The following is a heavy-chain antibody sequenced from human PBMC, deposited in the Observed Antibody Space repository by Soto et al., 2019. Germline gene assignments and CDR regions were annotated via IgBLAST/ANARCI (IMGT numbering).Heavy chain of an antibody. V-gene: IGHV3-66*01. CDR2: IYSGGST. D-gene: IGHD2-15*01. CDR3: ARGRALGYCSGGSCYSPAYYYGMDV. Sequence: GGSLRLSCAASGFTVSSNYMSWVRQAPGKGLEWVSVIYSGGSTYYADSVKGRFTISRDNSKNTLYLQMNSLRAEDTAVYYCARGRALGYCSGGSCYSPAYYYGMDVWGQGTTVTVSS. J-gene: IGHJ6*02. CDR1: GFTVSSNY.